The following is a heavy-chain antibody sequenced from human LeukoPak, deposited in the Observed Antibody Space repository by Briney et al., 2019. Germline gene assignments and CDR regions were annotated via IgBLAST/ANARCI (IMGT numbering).Heavy chain of an antibody. CDR2: VHLSGAS. CDR1: GGSILTTNW. J-gene: IGHJ4*02. Sequence: SGTLSLTCAVSGGSILTTNWWSWVRQPPGKGLEWIGEVHLSGASNYNPSLKSRVNMSIDKSKNQLSLELTSVTAADTAIYYCTRESGAFSPFGFWGQGTLVTISS. CDR3: TRESGAFSPFGF. D-gene: IGHD1-26*01. V-gene: IGHV4-4*02.